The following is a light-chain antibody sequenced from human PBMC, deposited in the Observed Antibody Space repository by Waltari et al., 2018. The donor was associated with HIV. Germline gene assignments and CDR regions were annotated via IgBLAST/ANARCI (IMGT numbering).Light chain of an antibody. J-gene: IGLJ2*01. CDR3: SSYAGSSTFVI. Sequence: QSALTQPASVSGSPGQSITISCTGSSSDVGRYKHVSWYQQHPGKAPRLIIYEVSKRPSGVSNRDSASKSGKTASLTVAGLRAEDEADYYCSSYAGSSTFVIFGGGTKLTVL. CDR2: EVS. V-gene: IGLV2-23*02. CDR1: SSDVGRYKH.